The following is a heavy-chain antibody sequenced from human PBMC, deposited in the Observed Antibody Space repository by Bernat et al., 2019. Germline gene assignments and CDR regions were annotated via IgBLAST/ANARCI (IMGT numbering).Heavy chain of an antibody. CDR2: IIPILGIA. Sequence: QVQLVQSGAEVKKPGSSVKVSCKASGGTFSSYTISWVRQAPGQGLEWMGRIIPILGIANYAQKFQGRVTITADKSTSTAYMELSSLRSEDTAVYYCARDLHGYGGYDHYWGQGTLVTVSS. CDR1: GGTFSSYT. D-gene: IGHD5-12*01. V-gene: IGHV1-69*08. CDR3: ARDLHGYGGYDHY. J-gene: IGHJ4*02.